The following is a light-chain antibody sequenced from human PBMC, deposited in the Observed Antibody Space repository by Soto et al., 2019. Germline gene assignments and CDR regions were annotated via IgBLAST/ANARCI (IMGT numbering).Light chain of an antibody. CDR1: QSIITEY. J-gene: IGKJ1*01. CDR3: QQYGYTPRT. CDR2: GAS. V-gene: IGKV3-20*01. Sequence: EFVLTQSPGTLSLSPGERATLSCRASQSIITEYLGWYQQKPGRAPRLLIYGASTRATGIPDRFSGSGSGTDFTLTISRLEPEDSAVYYCQQYGYTPRTFGQGTKVDIK.